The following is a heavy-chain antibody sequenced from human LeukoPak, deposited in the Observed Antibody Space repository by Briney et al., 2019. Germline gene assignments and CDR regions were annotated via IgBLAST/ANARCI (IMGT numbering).Heavy chain of an antibody. CDR1: GYTFTYYY. V-gene: IGHV1-46*01. CDR3: ARGHDPVYDYYYYMDV. Sequence: ASVKVSCKASGYTFTYYYIHWVRQAPGQGLEWMGIINPSGGSTSYAQNFKGRVTMTRDMSTSIVYMELSSLRSEDTAVYYCARGHDPVYDYYYYMDVWGKGTTVTVSS. D-gene: IGHD1-14*01. J-gene: IGHJ6*03. CDR2: INPSGGST.